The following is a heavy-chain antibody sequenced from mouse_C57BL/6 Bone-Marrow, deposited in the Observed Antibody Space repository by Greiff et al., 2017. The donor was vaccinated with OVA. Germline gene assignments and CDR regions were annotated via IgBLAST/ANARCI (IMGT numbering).Heavy chain of an antibody. J-gene: IGHJ2*01. D-gene: IGHD2-4*01. CDR2: ISNGGGST. V-gene: IGHV5-12*01. Sequence: DVQLVESGGGLVQPGGSLKLSCAASGFTFSDYYMYWVRQTPEKRLEWVAYISNGGGSTYYPDTVKGRFTISRDNAKNTLYLQMSRLKSEDTAMYYCARQGLRRGGYFDYWGQGTTLTVSS. CDR3: ARQGLRRGGYFDY. CDR1: GFTFSDYY.